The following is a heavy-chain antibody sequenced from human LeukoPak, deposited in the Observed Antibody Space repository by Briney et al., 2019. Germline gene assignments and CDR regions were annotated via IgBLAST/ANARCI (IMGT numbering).Heavy chain of an antibody. Sequence: EASVEVSCKASGYTFTGYYMHWVRQAPGQGLEWMGWINPNSGGTNYAQKFQGRVTMTRDTSISTAYMELSRLRSDDTAVYYCARAKSIADRFDYWGQGTLVTVSS. CDR3: ARAKSIADRFDY. J-gene: IGHJ4*02. CDR1: GYTFTGYY. D-gene: IGHD6-6*01. V-gene: IGHV1-2*02. CDR2: INPNSGGT.